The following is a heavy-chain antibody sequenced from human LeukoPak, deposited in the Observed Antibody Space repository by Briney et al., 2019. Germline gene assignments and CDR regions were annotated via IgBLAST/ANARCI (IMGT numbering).Heavy chain of an antibody. CDR2: IYYSGST. V-gene: IGHV4-39*07. CDR3: ARLAWGRLDY. J-gene: IGHJ4*02. Sequence: PSETLSLTCTVSGGSISSYYWSWIRQPPGKGLEWIGSIYYSGSTYYNPSLKSRVTISVDTSKNQFSLKLSSVTAADTAVYYRARLAWGRLDYWGQGILVPVSP. CDR1: GGSISSYY. D-gene: IGHD7-27*01.